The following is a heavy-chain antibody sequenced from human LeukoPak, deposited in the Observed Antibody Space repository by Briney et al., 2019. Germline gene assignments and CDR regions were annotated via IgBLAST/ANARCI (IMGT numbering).Heavy chain of an antibody. J-gene: IGHJ4*02. V-gene: IGHV3-7*01. CDR1: GLPFSTFW. Sequence: GGSLRLSCAASGLPFSTFWMNWVRQAPGKGLEWVANINQEGSEEYYVDSVKGRFTISRDNAKNSVYLQMNSLRVEDTGIYYCARNARGPGDYWGQGTVVTVSS. CDR3: ARNARGPGDY. CDR2: INQEGSEE. D-gene: IGHD2-2*01.